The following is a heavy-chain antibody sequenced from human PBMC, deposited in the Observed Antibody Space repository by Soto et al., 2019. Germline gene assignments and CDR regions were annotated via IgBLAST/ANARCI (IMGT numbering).Heavy chain of an antibody. CDR2: IKQDGSAK. CDR3: ARDRWITSSCQGL. J-gene: IGHJ4*02. Sequence: PGGSLRLSCAASGFTFSNYWMNWVRQAPGKGLEWVANIKQDGSAKYYVDSVKGRFTISRDNANNSLYLQMNSLRVEDTAVYYCARDRWITSSCQGLWGQGTLVTVSS. CDR1: GFTFSNYW. V-gene: IGHV3-7*04. D-gene: IGHD2-15*01.